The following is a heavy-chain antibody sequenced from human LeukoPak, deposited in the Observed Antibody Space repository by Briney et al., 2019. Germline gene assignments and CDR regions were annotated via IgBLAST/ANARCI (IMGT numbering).Heavy chain of an antibody. CDR3: ARYYGSGSGRFDY. CDR1: GGSISSYY. D-gene: IGHD3-10*01. Sequence: SSETLSLTCSVSGGSISSYYWSWIRQLPGKGLEWIGYMDYSGSTKYNPSLRGRVTISVDTAKNQFSLKLTSVTSADTAVYYCARYYGSGSGRFDYWGQGTLVTVSS. J-gene: IGHJ4*02. V-gene: IGHV4-59*01. CDR2: MDYSGST.